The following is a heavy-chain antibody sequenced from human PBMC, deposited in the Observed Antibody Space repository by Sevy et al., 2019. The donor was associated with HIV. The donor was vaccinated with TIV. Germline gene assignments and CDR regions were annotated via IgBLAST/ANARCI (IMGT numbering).Heavy chain of an antibody. J-gene: IGHJ5*01. CDR1: GLTFSRYI. V-gene: IGHV3-48*02. CDR3: AGSYSGSGDFDS. CDR2: ITGGSTAK. D-gene: IGHD1-26*01. Sequence: GGSLRLSCAASGLTFSRYIMNWVRQAPGKGLEWVSYITGGSTAKYHADSVKGRFTISRDNAKNSPYLQMNSLRDDDTAVYYCAGSYSGSGDFDSWGQGTLVTVFS.